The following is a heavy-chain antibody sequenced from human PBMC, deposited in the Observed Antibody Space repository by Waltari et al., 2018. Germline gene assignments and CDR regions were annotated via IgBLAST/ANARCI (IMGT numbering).Heavy chain of an antibody. J-gene: IGHJ5*02. CDR2: VDPVDGKT. D-gene: IGHD3-9*01. Sequence: EVQLVQSGAEVKKPGATVKISCKASGYIFRNYYMHWLRQAPGKGLEWMGPVDPVDGKTSYADKFQGRIIITTNRPTRTVFMEVTSLTSDDAAVYYCATSGMDLSGVTINWFDPWGQGTLLTVSS. CDR3: ATSGMDLSGVTINWFDP. V-gene: IGHV1-69-2*01. CDR1: GYIFRNYY.